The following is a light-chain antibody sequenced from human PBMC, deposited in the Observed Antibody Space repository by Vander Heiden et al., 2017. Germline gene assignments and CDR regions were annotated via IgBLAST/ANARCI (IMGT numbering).Light chain of an antibody. CDR3: SSYTSSSTLV. CDR2: DVS. CDR1: RSDVGGYNY. V-gene: IGLV2-14*01. Sequence: QSALTQPASVSGSPGQSITSSCTGTRSDVGGYNYVSWYQQHPGKAPKLMIYDVSNRPSVVSNRFSGSKSGNTASLTISGLQAEDEADYYCSSYTSSSTLVFGGGTKLTVL. J-gene: IGLJ3*02.